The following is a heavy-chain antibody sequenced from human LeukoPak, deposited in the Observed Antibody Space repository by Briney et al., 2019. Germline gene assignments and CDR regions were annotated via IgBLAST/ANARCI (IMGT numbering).Heavy chain of an antibody. CDR1: GFTFSSYG. CDR3: AKVSYNFWSGYYNGGFGYFDY. CDR2: IRYDGSNK. V-gene: IGHV3-30*02. Sequence: GGSLRLSCAASGFTFSSYGMHWVRQAPGKGLEWVAFIRYDGSNKYYADSVKGRFTISRDNSKNTLYLQMNSLRAEDTAVYYCAKVSYNFWSGYYNGGFGYFDYWGQGTLVTVSS. D-gene: IGHD3-3*01. J-gene: IGHJ4*02.